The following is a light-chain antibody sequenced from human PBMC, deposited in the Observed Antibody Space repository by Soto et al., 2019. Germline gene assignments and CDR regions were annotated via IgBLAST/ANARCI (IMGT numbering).Light chain of an antibody. CDR3: QQRYNWPIT. V-gene: IGKV3-11*02. CDR2: ADS. J-gene: IGKJ5*01. Sequence: ETVMTQSPATLSLSLGERATLSCRASQSVSSYLAWYQQKPGQAPRLLIYADSNRATGIPARFSGSGSGRDFTLTISSLEPEDFSVYYCQQRYNWPITVGQGTRLEIK. CDR1: QSVSSY.